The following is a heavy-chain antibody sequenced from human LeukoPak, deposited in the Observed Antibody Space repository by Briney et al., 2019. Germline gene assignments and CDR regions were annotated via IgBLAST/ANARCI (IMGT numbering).Heavy chain of an antibody. D-gene: IGHD3-9*01. V-gene: IGHV4-59*01. J-gene: IGHJ4*02. CDR2: IYYSGST. Sequence: SETLSLTCTVSGGSISSYYWSWIRQPPGKRLEWIGYIYYSGSTNYNPSLKSRVTISVDTSKNQFSLKLSSVTAADTAVYYCARGRVRYDILTGYYGSSSPFDYWGQGTLVTVSS. CDR3: ARGRVRYDILTGYYGSSSPFDY. CDR1: GGSISSYY.